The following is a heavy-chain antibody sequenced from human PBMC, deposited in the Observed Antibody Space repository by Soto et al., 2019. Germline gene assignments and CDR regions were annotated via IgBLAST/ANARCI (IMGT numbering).Heavy chain of an antibody. Sequence: GSLRLSCAASGFSFSSYAMNWVRQAPGKGLEWVSGISGIGGTTYNADSMRGRYTISRDNSKKTLYLQMNSLRAEDTAIYYCARRARPDFYYMDVWGKGTTVTVSS. CDR2: ISGIGGTT. CDR3: ARRARPDFYYMDV. V-gene: IGHV3-23*01. CDR1: GFSFSSYA. D-gene: IGHD6-6*01. J-gene: IGHJ6*03.